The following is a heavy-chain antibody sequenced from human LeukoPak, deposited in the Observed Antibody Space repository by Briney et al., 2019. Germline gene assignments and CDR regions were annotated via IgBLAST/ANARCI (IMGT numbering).Heavy chain of an antibody. CDR1: GSTFSTYT. J-gene: IGHJ4*02. CDR3: AKAAFSRTSYFDY. CDR2: ISGSGGNT. D-gene: IGHD3-3*02. V-gene: IGHV3-23*01. Sequence: PGGSLRLSCAASGSTFSTYTMSWVRQAPGKGLEWVSAISGSGGNTYYADSVKGRFTISRDNSKNTLYLQMDSLRADDTAVYYCAKAAFSRTSYFDYWSQGTLVTASS.